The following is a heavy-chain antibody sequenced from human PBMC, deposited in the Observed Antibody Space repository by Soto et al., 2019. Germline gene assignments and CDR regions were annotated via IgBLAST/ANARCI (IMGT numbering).Heavy chain of an antibody. CDR2: IYHSGST. CDR1: GGSISSGGYS. Sequence: TLSLTCAVSGGSISSGGYSWSWIRPPPGKGLDWIGYIYHSGSTNYNPSLKSRVTIPVDTSKNQVSLKLSSVTAADTAMYFCARQVSSAWPPYYYDMDVWGQGTTVTVSS. J-gene: IGHJ6*02. D-gene: IGHD6-25*01. CDR3: ARQVSSAWPPYYYDMDV. V-gene: IGHV4-30-2*01.